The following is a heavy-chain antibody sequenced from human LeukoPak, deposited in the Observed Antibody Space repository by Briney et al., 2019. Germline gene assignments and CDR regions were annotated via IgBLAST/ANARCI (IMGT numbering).Heavy chain of an antibody. Sequence: GGSLRLSCAASGFTFSSYWMSWVRQAPGKGQEWVANIKQDGSEKYYVDSVKGRFTISRDNAKNSLYLQMNSVRAEDTAVYYCARAMDYGGNSAFDYWGQGTLVTVSS. J-gene: IGHJ4*02. CDR1: GFTFSSYW. V-gene: IGHV3-7*01. CDR2: IKQDGSEK. D-gene: IGHD4-23*01. CDR3: ARAMDYGGNSAFDY.